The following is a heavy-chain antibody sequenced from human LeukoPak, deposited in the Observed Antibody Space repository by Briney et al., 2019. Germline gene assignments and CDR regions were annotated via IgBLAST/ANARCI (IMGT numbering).Heavy chain of an antibody. V-gene: IGHV3-21*04. CDR2: ISI. D-gene: IGHD6-13*01. CDR1: GFTFSRYS. CDR3: SKASSSWSELEY. J-gene: IGHJ4*02. Sequence: SGGSLRLSCAASGFTFSRYSMNWVRQAPGKGLEWVSSISIDALKGRFTIPRDNSKNSLYLQMNSLRTEDTSFYYCSKASSSWSELEYWGQGTLVTVSS.